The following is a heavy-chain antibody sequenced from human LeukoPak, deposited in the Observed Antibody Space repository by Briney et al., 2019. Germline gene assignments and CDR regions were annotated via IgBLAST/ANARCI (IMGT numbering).Heavy chain of an antibody. CDR1: GGSISSSNW. Sequence: SGTLSLTCAVSGGSISSSNWWSWVRQPPGKWLEWIGEIYHSGSTNYNPSLKSRVTISVDKSKNQFSLKLSSVTAADTAVYYCASALQPYYYYDSGSISYFDYWGQGTLVTVSS. D-gene: IGHD3-10*01. J-gene: IGHJ4*02. V-gene: IGHV4-4*02. CDR2: IYHSGST. CDR3: ASALQPYYYYDSGSISYFDY.